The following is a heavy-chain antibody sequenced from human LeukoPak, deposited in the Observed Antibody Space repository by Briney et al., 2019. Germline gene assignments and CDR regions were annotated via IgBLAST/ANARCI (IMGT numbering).Heavy chain of an antibody. Sequence: GGSLRLSCAASGFTFSSYWMNWVRQAPGKGLEWVSYINSGSSIRNYADSVRGRFTISRDNAKDSLYLQMNSLRAEDTAVYYCARSGSGWPYYFDYWGQGTLVTVSS. J-gene: IGHJ4*02. CDR3: ARSGSGWPYYFDY. CDR1: GFTFSSYW. D-gene: IGHD6-19*01. CDR2: INSGSSIR. V-gene: IGHV3-48*01.